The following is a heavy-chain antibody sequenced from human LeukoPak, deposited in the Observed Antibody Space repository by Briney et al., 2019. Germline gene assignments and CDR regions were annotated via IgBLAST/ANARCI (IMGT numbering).Heavy chain of an antibody. D-gene: IGHD2-2*01. J-gene: IGHJ6*04. CDR2: IIPIFGTA. CDR3: ARAVDIVVVPAAYPYYYYGMDV. CDR1: GGTFSSYA. Sequence: ASVKVSCKASGGTFSSYAISWVRQAPGQGLEWMGGIIPIFGTANYAQKFQGRVTITAEKSTSTAYLELSSLRSEDTAVYYCARAVDIVVVPAAYPYYYYGMDVWGKGTTVTVSS. V-gene: IGHV1-69*06.